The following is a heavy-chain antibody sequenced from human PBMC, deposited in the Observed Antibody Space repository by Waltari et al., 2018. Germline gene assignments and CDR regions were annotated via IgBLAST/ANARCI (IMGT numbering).Heavy chain of an antibody. CDR3: ARDRGRGLYLDS. J-gene: IGHJ4*02. CDR1: GDSMTSSSL. Sequence: QLQLQESSPGLVKPSGTLSLPCAVPGDSMTSSSLWNWVRQPPGKGRAWIGQVHGSGRTNYNPSFASRVTVSLDTSNNQVSLKVTSATAADTAVYDCARDRGRGLYLDSWGPGTLVTVSP. V-gene: IGHV4-4*02. D-gene: IGHD2-15*01. CDR2: VHGSGRT.